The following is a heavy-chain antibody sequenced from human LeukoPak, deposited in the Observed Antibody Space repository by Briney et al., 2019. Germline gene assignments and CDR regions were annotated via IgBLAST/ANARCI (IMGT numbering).Heavy chain of an antibody. Sequence: PSETLSLTCTVSGYSISSGYYWGWIRQPPGKGLEWIGSIYHSGSTNYNPSLKSRVTISVDTSKNQFSLKLSSVTAAGTAVYYCARVGQASTIWFDPWGQGTLVTVSS. V-gene: IGHV4-38-2*02. D-gene: IGHD1-1*01. CDR2: IYHSGST. J-gene: IGHJ5*02. CDR1: GYSISSGYY. CDR3: ARVGQASTIWFDP.